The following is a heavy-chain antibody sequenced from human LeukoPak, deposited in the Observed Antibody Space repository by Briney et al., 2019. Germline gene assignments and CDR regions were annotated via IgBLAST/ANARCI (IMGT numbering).Heavy chain of an antibody. CDR3: ARAGKDSSGYYKYYYYYGMDV. D-gene: IGHD3-22*01. CDR2: ISDSSTST. Sequence: GGSLRLSCAASGFTFSNCAMDWVRQSPGEGLEWLAYISDSSTSTYYADSVRGRFSISRDNAKNSLFLQMNSLRAEDTAVYYCARAGKDSSGYYKYYYYYGMDVWGQGTTVTVSS. J-gene: IGHJ6*02. V-gene: IGHV3-48*04. CDR1: GFTFSNCA.